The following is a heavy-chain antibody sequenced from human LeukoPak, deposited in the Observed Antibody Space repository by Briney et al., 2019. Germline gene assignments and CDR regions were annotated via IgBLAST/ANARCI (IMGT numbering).Heavy chain of an antibody. V-gene: IGHV3-23*01. D-gene: IGHD2-2*01. CDR3: AKPDSIVVVPAAIVGFDY. CDR1: GFTFSSYA. CDR2: ISGSGGST. J-gene: IGHJ4*02. Sequence: GGSLRLSCAASGFTFSSYAMSWVRQAPGKGLEWVSAISGSGGSTYYADSVKGRFTISRDNSKNTLYLQMNSLRAEDTAVYYCAKPDSIVVVPAAIVGFDYWGQGTLVTVSS.